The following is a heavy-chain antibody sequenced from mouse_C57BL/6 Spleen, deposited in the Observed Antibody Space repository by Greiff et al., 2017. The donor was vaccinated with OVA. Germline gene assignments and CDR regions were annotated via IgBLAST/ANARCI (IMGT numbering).Heavy chain of an antibody. CDR1: GFTFSSYA. J-gene: IGHJ4*01. CDR3: TRDGDYDAGYAMDY. CDR2: ISSGGDYI. Sequence: EVKLVESGEGLVKPGGSLKLSCAASGFTFSSYAMSWVRQTPEKRLEWVAYISSGGDYIYYADTVKGRFTISRDNARNTLYLQMSSLKSEDTAMYYGTRDGDYDAGYAMDYWGQGTSVTVSS. D-gene: IGHD2-4*01. V-gene: IGHV5-9-1*02.